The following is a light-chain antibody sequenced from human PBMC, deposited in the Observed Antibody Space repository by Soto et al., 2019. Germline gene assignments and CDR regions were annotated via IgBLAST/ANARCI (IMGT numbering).Light chain of an antibody. J-gene: IGLJ1*01. CDR1: SSDVGSYNL. Sequence: QSVLTQPASVSGSPGQSITISCTGTSSDVGSYNLVSWYQQHPGKAPKLMIYEVSKRPSGVSNRFSGSKSGNTASLTISWLRAEDEADYYCCSYAGSSTFLYVFGTGTKVTVL. V-gene: IGLV2-23*02. CDR3: CSYAGSSTFLYV. CDR2: EVS.